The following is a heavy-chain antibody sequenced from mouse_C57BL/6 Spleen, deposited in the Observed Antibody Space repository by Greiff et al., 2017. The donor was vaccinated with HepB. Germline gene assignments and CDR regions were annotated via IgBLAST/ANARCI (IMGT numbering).Heavy chain of an antibody. CDR3: ARVYYDYFYFDY. V-gene: IGHV1-55*01. D-gene: IGHD2-4*01. CDR1: GYTFTSYW. J-gene: IGHJ2*01. CDR2: IYPGSGST. Sequence: VQLQQSGAELVKPGASVKMSCKASGYTFTSYWITWVKQRPGQGLEWIGDIYPGSGSTNYNEKFKSKATLTVDTSSSTAYMQLSSLTSEDSAVYYCARVYYDYFYFDYWGQGTTLTVSS.